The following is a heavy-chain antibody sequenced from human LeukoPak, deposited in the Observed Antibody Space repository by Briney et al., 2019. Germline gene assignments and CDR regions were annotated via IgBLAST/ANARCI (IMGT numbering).Heavy chain of an antibody. Sequence: AASVKVSCKASGYTFTSYAMNWVRQAPGQGLEWMGWTSAYNDKTKYAQKLEGRVTMTTDTSTSTAYMEMRSLRSDDTAVYYCARGTYFDYWGQGTLVTVSS. D-gene: IGHD1-1*01. J-gene: IGHJ4*02. CDR3: ARGTYFDY. CDR1: GYTFTSYA. CDR2: TSAYNDKT. V-gene: IGHV1-18*01.